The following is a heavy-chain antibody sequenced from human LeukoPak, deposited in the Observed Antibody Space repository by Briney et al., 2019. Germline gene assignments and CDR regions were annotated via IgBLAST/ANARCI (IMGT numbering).Heavy chain of an antibody. CDR3: VRALGSSSADY. J-gene: IGHJ4*02. D-gene: IGHD6-6*01. V-gene: IGHV3-7*01. CDR2: IKQDGSEK. CDR1: GFTFTHSW. Sequence: GGSLRLSCAASGFTFTHSWMSCVCQAPGEGMEWVANIKQDGSEKYYVDSVEGRFTISRDNAKNSVSLQMNSLRGEDTAVYYCVRALGSSSADYWGQGTLVTVSS.